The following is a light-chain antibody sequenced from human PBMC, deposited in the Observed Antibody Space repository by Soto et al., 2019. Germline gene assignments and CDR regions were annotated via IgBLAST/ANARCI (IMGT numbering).Light chain of an antibody. CDR2: ETS. J-gene: IGKJ1*01. Sequence: EIVLKQSPAHMSLSPGDRATLSFRVRRGVGNFLAWYQQKPGQTPRLLIFETSNRATGVPARFSGSGSGTDFTLTISSLEPEDFAIYHCQQRSLWPPSFGQGTKVEIK. CDR3: QQRSLWPPS. CDR1: RGVGNF. V-gene: IGKV3-11*01.